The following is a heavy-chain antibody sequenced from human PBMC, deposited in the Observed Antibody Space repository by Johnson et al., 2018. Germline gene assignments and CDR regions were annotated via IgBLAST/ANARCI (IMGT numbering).Heavy chain of an antibody. CDR3: ARDYGSSGQGYMDV. CDR1: GGSISSYY. CDR2: IYYSGST. V-gene: IGHV4-59*01. Sequence: QVQLQESGPGLVKPSETLSLTCTVSGGSISSYYWSWIRQPPGKGLEWIGYIYYSGSTNYNPPLKSRVTISVDTSKNPFSLKLSSVTAADTAVYYCARDYGSSGQGYMDVWGKGTTVTVSS. D-gene: IGHD6-19*01. J-gene: IGHJ6*03.